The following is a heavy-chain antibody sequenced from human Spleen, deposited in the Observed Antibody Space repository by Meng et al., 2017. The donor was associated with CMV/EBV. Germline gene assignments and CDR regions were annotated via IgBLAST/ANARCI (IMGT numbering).Heavy chain of an antibody. V-gene: IGHV4-38-2*02. J-gene: IGHJ4*02. CDR2: IYHSGST. D-gene: IGHD3-16*01. CDR1: DFSISSGYY. CDR3: ASVSGGGTCTY. Sequence: SETLSLTCTVSDFSISSGYYWGWIRQPPGKGLEWIGNIYHSGSTYYNPSLQSRVTISIDTSKDQFSLELNSVTAADTAVYYCASVSGGGTCTYWGQGTLVTVSS.